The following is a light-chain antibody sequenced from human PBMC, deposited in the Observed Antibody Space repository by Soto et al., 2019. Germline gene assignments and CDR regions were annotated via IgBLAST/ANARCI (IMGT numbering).Light chain of an antibody. V-gene: IGKV3-20*01. Sequence: EIVLTQSPGTLSLSPGERATLSCRASQSVSSSYLAWYQQKPGQAPRLLISGASSRATGIPDRFSGSGSGTDVTLTISRLAPEDFAVYYCQQYGTSPFTFGPGTKVDIK. CDR1: QSVSSSY. CDR3: QQYGTSPFT. J-gene: IGKJ3*01. CDR2: GAS.